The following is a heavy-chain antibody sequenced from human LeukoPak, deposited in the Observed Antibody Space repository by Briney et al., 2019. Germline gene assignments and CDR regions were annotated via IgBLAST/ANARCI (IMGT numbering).Heavy chain of an antibody. CDR3: ARQSSSRDDAFDI. CDR1: GGSISSGGYY. V-gene: IGHV4-61*08. J-gene: IGHJ3*02. CDR2: IYYSGST. Sequence: SETLSLTCTVSGGSISSGGYYWSWIRQPPGKGLEWIGYIYYSGSTNYNPSLKSRVTISVDTSKNQFSLKLSSVTAADTAVYYCARQSSSRDDAFDIWGQGTMVTVSS.